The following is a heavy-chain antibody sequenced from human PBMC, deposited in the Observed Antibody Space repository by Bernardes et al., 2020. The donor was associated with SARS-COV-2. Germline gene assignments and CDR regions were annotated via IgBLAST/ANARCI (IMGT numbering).Heavy chain of an antibody. CDR3: AKASDYDSSGTDY. Sequence: GGSLRLSCAASGFTFDDYAMHWVRQAPGKGLEWVSGISWNSGSIGYADSVKGRFTISRDNAKNSLYLQMNSLRAEDTALYYCAKASDYDSSGTDYWGQGTLVTVSS. J-gene: IGHJ4*02. V-gene: IGHV3-9*01. CDR1: GFTFDDYA. D-gene: IGHD3-22*01. CDR2: ISWNSGSI.